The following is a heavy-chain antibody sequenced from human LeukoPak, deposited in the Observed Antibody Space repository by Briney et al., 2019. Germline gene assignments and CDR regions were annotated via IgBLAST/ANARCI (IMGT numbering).Heavy chain of an antibody. V-gene: IGHV3-48*03. CDR1: GFTFRGYE. Sequence: GGSLRLSCEDSGFTFRGYEMNWARQAPGKGLEWIAYLSSSGSAFSYADSVKGRFTIARDNAKNSVYLEMNSLRAGDTAVYYCARSARLMKGVVEVTALDDWGQGTLVTVSS. CDR2: LSSSGSAF. D-gene: IGHD3-3*01. J-gene: IGHJ4*02. CDR3: ARSARLMKGVVEVTALDD.